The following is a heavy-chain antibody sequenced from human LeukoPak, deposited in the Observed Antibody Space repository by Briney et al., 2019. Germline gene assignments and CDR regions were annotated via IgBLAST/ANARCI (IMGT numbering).Heavy chain of an antibody. CDR1: GYTLTELS. CDR2: FDPEDGET. Sequence: ASVKVSCKVSGYTLTELSMHWVRQAPGKGLEWMGGFDPEDGETIYAQKSQGRVTMTEDTSTDTAYMELSSLRSEDTAVYYCATVRLAYNWNDLYYWGQGTLVTVSS. D-gene: IGHD1-1*01. J-gene: IGHJ4*02. CDR3: ATVRLAYNWNDLYY. V-gene: IGHV1-24*01.